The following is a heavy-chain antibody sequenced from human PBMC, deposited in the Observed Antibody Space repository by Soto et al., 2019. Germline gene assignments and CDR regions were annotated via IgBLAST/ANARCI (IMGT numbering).Heavy chain of an antibody. J-gene: IGHJ4*02. CDR3: AKAPSGWYYFDY. D-gene: IGHD6-19*01. CDR2: ISYDGSNK. CDR1: GFTFSSYG. Sequence: LRLSCAASGFTFSSYGMHWVRQTPGKGLEWVALISYDGSNKYYVDSVRGRFTISRDNSKNTLYLQMTSLRAEDTAVYYCAKAPSGWYYFDYWGQGTLVTVPS. V-gene: IGHV3-30*18.